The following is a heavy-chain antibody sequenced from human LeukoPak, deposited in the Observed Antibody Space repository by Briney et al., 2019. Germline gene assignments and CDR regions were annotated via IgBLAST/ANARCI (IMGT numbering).Heavy chain of an antibody. CDR1: GYTFTGYY. CDR2: INPNSGGT. Sequence: ASVKVSCKASGYTFTGYYMHWVRQAPGQGLEWMGRINPNSGGTNYAQKFQGRVTMTRDTSISTAYMELSRLRSDDTAVYYCASESPGAEQLVQDAFDIWGQGTMVTASS. D-gene: IGHD6-13*01. J-gene: IGHJ3*02. CDR3: ASESPGAEQLVQDAFDI. V-gene: IGHV1-2*06.